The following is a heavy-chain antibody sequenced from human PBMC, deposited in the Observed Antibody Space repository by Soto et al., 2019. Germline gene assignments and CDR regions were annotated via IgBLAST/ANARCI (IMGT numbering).Heavy chain of an antibody. V-gene: IGHV4-34*01. Sequence: SETLSLTCAVYGGSFSGYYWSWIRQPPGKGLEWIGEINHSGSTNYNPSLKSRVTISVDTSKNQFSLKLSSVTAADTAVYYCARGRTSGSGIKPYYFDYWGQGTLVTVSS. D-gene: IGHD3-10*01. CDR2: INHSGST. J-gene: IGHJ4*02. CDR1: GGSFSGYY. CDR3: ARGRTSGSGIKPYYFDY.